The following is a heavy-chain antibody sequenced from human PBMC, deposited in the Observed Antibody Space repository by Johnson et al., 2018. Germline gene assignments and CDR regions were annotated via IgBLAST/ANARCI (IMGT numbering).Heavy chain of an antibody. J-gene: IGHJ4*02. Sequence: QVQLQQWGAGLLKPSETLSLTCAVYGGSLSGYYWSWIRKPPGKGLEWIGEINRSGSTNYNPSLKSRVTISIDPSKNQFALKVTSVTAADTAVYYWAKWITFVRGIVYFDTWGQGTLVTVSS. CDR1: GGSLSGYY. CDR2: INRSGST. CDR3: AKWITFVRGIVYFDT. D-gene: IGHD3-10*01. V-gene: IGHV4-34*01.